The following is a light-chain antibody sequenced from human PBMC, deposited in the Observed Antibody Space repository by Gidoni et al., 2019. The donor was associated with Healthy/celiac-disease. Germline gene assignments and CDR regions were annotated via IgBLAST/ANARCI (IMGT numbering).Light chain of an antibody. J-gene: IGKJ5*01. CDR1: QGISSY. Sequence: AIRMTQSPSSFAASTGDRVTITCRASQGISSYLAWYQQKPGKAPKLLIYAASTLQSGVPPRFSGSGSRTDFTLTISCLQSEDFATYYCQQYDRYPTFGQGTRLEIK. CDR2: AAS. V-gene: IGKV1-8*01. CDR3: QQYDRYPT.